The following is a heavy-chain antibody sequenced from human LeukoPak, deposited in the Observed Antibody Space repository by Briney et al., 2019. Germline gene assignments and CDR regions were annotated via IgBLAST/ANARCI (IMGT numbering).Heavy chain of an antibody. V-gene: IGHV3-20*01. CDR2: INWNGGST. CDR1: GFTFDDYT. D-gene: IGHD6-19*01. J-gene: IGHJ3*02. Sequence: GGSLRLSCAASGFTFDDYTMHWVRQAPGKGLEWVSGINWNGGSTGYADSVKGRFTISRDNAKNSLYLQMNSLRAEDTALYHCARGSRSSGWYGDAFDIWGQGTMVTVSS. CDR3: ARGSRSSGWYGDAFDI.